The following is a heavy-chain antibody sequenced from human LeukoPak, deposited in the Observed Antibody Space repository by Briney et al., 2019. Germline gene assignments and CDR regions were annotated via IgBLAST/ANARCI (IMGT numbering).Heavy chain of an antibody. CDR3: ARRWIAVAGIAFDI. CDR2: IYYSGST. V-gene: IGHV4-39*01. CDR1: GGSISSSSYY. D-gene: IGHD6-19*01. Sequence: SETLSLTCTVSGGSISSSSYYWGWIRQPPGKGLEWIGSIYYSGSTYYNPSLKSRVTISVDTSKSQFSLKLSSVTAADTAVYYCARRWIAVAGIAFDIWGQGTMVTVSS. J-gene: IGHJ3*02.